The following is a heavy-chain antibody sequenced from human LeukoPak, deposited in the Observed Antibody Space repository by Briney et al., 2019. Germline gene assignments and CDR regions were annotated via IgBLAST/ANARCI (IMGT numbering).Heavy chain of an antibody. V-gene: IGHV1-2*06. J-gene: IGHJ5*02. CDR2: INPNSGGT. CDR3: ARVSSPLQYNWFDP. D-gene: IGHD1-14*01. CDR1: GYTFTGYY. Sequence: GASVKVSCKASGYTFTGYYMHWVRQAPGQGLEWMGRINPNSGGTNYAQKFQGRVTMTRDTSINTAYMELSRLRSDDTAVYYCARVSSPLQYNWFDPWGQGTPVTVSS.